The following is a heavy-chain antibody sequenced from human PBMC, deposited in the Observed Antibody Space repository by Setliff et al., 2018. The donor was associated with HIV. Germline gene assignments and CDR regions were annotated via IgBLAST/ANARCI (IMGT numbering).Heavy chain of an antibody. CDR2: FYASGST. J-gene: IGHJ4*02. CDR1: GGSINTYY. CDR3: ARSIYGSGTYPLDI. D-gene: IGHD3-10*01. Sequence: KPSETLSLTCTVSGGSINTYYWSWIRQPAGKGLEWIGRFYASGSTNYNPSLKSRVTMSVDTSKNQFSLKLSSVTAADTAVYYCARSIYGSGTYPLDIWGPGILVTVSS. V-gene: IGHV4-4*07.